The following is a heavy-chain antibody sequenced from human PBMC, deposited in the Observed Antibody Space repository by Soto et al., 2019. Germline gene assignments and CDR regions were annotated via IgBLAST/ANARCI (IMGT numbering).Heavy chain of an antibody. J-gene: IGHJ5*02. CDR2: ISAYNGNT. CDR3: ARDRPGSGYDFLFKENWFDP. Sequence: GASVKVSCKASGYTFTSYGISWVRQAPGQGLEWMGWISAYNGNTNYAQKLQGRVTMTTDTSTSTAYIELRSLRSDDMAVYYCARDRPGSGYDFLFKENWFDPWGQGTLVTVSS. V-gene: IGHV1-18*03. D-gene: IGHD5-12*01. CDR1: GYTFTSYG.